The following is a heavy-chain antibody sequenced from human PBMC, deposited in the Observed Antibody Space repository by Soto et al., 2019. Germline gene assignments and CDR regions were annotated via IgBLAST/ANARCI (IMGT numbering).Heavy chain of an antibody. CDR3: ARATYYDSSGYYPYYYYGMDV. CDR2: TYYRSKWYN. V-gene: IGHV6-1*01. CDR1: GDSVSSNSAA. J-gene: IGHJ6*02. Sequence: PAQTLSLTCVISGDSVSSNSAAWNWIRQSPSRGLEWLGRTYYRSKWYNDYAVSVKSRITINPDTSKNQFSLQLNSVTPEDTAVYYCARATYYDSSGYYPYYYYGMDVWGPGTTVTVSS. D-gene: IGHD3-22*01.